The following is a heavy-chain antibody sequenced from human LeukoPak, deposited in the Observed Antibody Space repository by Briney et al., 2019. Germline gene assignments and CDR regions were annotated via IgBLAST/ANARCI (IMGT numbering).Heavy chain of an antibody. V-gene: IGHV1-69*01. Sequence: PLASVKVSCKASGGTFSSYAISWVRQAPGQGLEWMGGIIPIFGTANYAQKFQGRVTITADESTSTAYMELSSLRSEDTAVYYCARGMMAMGKSFFDYWGQGTLVTVSS. CDR1: GGTFSSYA. J-gene: IGHJ4*02. CDR2: IIPIFGTA. CDR3: ARGMMAMGKSFFDY. D-gene: IGHD5-24*01.